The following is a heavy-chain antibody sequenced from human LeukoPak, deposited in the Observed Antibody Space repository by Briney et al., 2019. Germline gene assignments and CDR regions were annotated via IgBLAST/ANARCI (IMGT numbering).Heavy chain of an antibody. D-gene: IGHD1-1*01. Sequence: GGSLRLSCAASGITVSNNYIAWVRQAPGKGLEWVSVIYPGGSTYYPDSVKGQFTFSRDNSKNTLYLQMTSLRAEDTAVYYCARSIQLDPWGAFDIWGQGTMVTVSS. CDR2: IYPGGST. CDR3: ARSIQLDPWGAFDI. J-gene: IGHJ3*02. CDR1: GITVSNNY. V-gene: IGHV3-53*01.